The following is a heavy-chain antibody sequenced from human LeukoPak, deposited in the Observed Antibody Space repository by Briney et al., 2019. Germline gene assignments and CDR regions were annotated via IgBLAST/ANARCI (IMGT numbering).Heavy chain of an antibody. CDR2: IYSGGST. CDR1: GFTVSRSY. J-gene: IGHJ4*02. D-gene: IGHD4-17*01. Sequence: GESLKISCTVSGFTVSRSYMTWVRQAPGKGLEWVSVIYSGGSTYYADSVKGRFTISRDNSKNTLYHQMNSLRAEDTAVYYCARADYAYFDYWGQGTLVTVSS. V-gene: IGHV3-53*01. CDR3: ARADYAYFDY.